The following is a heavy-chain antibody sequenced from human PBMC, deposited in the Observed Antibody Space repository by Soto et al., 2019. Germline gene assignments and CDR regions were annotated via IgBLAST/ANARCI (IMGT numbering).Heavy chain of an antibody. CDR3: ARGREYQLLIFDY. Sequence: SETLSLTCAVYGGSFSGYYWSWIRQPPGKGLEWIGEINHSGSTNYNPSLKSRVTISVDTSKNQFSLKLSSVTAADTAVYYCARGREYQLLIFDYWGQGTLVTVSS. CDR1: GGSFSGYY. J-gene: IGHJ4*02. V-gene: IGHV4-34*01. CDR2: INHSGST. D-gene: IGHD2-2*01.